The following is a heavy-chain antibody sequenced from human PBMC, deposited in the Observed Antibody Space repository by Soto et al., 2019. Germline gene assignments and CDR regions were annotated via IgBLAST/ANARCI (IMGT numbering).Heavy chain of an antibody. CDR2: IYPGDSDT. J-gene: IGHJ6*02. Sequence: GGFLKISCNGHGYSFSNYCIGCVRQKPLKCPEWMWVIYPGDSDTRYGPSFQGQVTISVDKSISTAYLQWSSLKASDSATYYCARQKNDFLTGYNAMDVWGQGTTVTVSS. D-gene: IGHD3-9*01. CDR3: ARQKNDFLTGYNAMDV. V-gene: IGHV5-51*01. CDR1: GYSFSNYC.